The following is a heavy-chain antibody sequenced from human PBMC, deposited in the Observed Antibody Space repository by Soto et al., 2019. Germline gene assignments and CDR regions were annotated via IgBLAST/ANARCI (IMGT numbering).Heavy chain of an antibody. D-gene: IGHD1-26*01. CDR3: ARSSGGNFGIIIEGTNWFAP. V-gene: IGHV1-69*10. J-gene: IGHJ5*02. CDR2: INPHGGST. CDR1: GGTFSSYA. Sequence: GASVKVSCKASGGTFSSYAISWVRQAPGQGLEWMGVINPHGGSTAYAQKFKGRVTLTRDTSASTVYMEVSSLTSEDTAMYYCARSSGGNFGIIIEGTNWFAPWGQGTLVTVSS.